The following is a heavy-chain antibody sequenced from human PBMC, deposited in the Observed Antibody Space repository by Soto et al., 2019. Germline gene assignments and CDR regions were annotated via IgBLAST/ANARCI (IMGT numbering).Heavy chain of an antibody. CDR2: IYPGDSDT. CDR3: ARHRGIVVVPAADPYYYYGMDV. J-gene: IGHJ6*02. V-gene: IGHV5-51*01. Sequence: GESLKISCKGSGYSFTSYWIGRVSKMHGKGLEWMGIIYPGDSDTRYSPSFQGQVTISADKSISTAYLQWSSLKASDTAMYYCARHRGIVVVPAADPYYYYGMDVWGQGTTVTVSS. CDR1: GYSFTSYW. D-gene: IGHD2-2*01.